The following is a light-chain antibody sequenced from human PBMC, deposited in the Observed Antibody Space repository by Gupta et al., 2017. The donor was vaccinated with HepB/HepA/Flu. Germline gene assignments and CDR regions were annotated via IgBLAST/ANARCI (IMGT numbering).Light chain of an antibody. CDR1: NSDIGGYNY. CDR2: SVS. V-gene: IGLV2-14*03. Sequence: QSALTQPASVSGPAGQPITLPCTGTNSDIGGYNYVSWYQQHPGKAPQLIIYSVSDRPSGVSNRFSGSKSGNTASLTISGLQAEDEADYYCTSYTSSITYVFGTGTRVTVL. J-gene: IGLJ1*01. CDR3: TSYTSSITYV.